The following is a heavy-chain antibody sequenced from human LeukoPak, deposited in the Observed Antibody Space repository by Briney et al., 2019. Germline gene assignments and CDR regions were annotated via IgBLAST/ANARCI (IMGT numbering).Heavy chain of an antibody. J-gene: IGHJ4*02. CDR2: ISADGSDT. V-gene: IGHV3-23*01. CDR3: TKESSAAY. D-gene: IGHD2-15*01. Sequence: PGGSLRLSCAASGFTFTNYAMTWVRQAPGKGLEWVSAISADGSDTKYADSVKGRSTISRDNSKNTLFLQMNSLRVEDTAVYYCTKESSAAYWGQGILVTVSS. CDR1: GFTFTNYA.